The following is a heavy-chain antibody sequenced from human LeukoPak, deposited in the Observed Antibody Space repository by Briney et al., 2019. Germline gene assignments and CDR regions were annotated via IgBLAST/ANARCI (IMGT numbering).Heavy chain of an antibody. CDR2: IIPIFGTA. CDR1: GGTFSSYA. J-gene: IGHJ4*02. D-gene: IGHD3-22*01. Sequence: SVKVSCKASGGTFSSYAISWVRQAPGQGLEWMGGIIPIFGTANYAQKFQGRVTITADESTSTAYMELSSLRSEDTAVYYCARSAVVFDYYDSSGYYYFDYWGQGTLVTVSS. V-gene: IGHV1-69*01. CDR3: ARSAVVFDYYDSSGYYYFDY.